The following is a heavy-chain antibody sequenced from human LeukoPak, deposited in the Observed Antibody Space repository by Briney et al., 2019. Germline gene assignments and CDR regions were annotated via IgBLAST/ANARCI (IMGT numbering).Heavy chain of an antibody. D-gene: IGHD3-10*01. V-gene: IGHV3-66*01. CDR1: GFTVRNNY. J-gene: IGHJ4*02. CDR3: ATGERMVRGDGVDY. Sequence: GGSLRLSCAASGFTVRNNYMSWVRQAPGKGLEWVSVIYSGGSTYYADSVKGRFTISRDNSKNTLYLQMNSLRAEDTAVYFCATGERMVRGDGVDYWGQGTLVTISS. CDR2: IYSGGST.